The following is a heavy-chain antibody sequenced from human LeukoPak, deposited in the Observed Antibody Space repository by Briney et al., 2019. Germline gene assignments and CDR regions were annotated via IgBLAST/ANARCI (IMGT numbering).Heavy chain of an antibody. D-gene: IGHD3-3*01. CDR2: FYQSGTT. CDR3: AREGAYYDFWSGYYKGYYYYYMDV. Sequence: SETLSLTCTVSGYSVSSGYYWGWIRQPPGKGLEWIGSFYQSGTTYYNPSLTSRVTISVDTSKNQFSLRLSSVTAADTAVYYCAREGAYYDFWSGYYKGYYYYYMDVWGKGTTVTVSS. CDR1: GYSVSSGYY. V-gene: IGHV4-38-2*02. J-gene: IGHJ6*03.